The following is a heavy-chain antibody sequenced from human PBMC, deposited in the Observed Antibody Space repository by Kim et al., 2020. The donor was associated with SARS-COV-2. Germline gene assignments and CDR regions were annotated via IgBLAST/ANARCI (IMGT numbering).Heavy chain of an antibody. J-gene: IGHJ5*02. CDR3: ARDSGVYLPMNWFDP. CDR2: INAGNGNT. Sequence: ASVKVSCKASGYTFTSYAMHWVRQAPGQRLEWMGWINAGNGNTKYSQKFQGRVTITRDTSASTAYMELSSLRSEDTAVYYCARDSGVYLPMNWFDPWGQGTLVTVSS. D-gene: IGHD3-10*01. V-gene: IGHV1-3*01. CDR1: GYTFTSYA.